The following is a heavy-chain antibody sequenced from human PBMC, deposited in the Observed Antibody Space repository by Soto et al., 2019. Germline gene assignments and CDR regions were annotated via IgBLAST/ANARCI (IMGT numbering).Heavy chain of an antibody. CDR1: GFSFTNAW. Sequence: EVQLVESGGGLVKPGGSLRLSCAASGFSFTNAWINWVRQAPGKGLEWVGHIKNKADGGTTDYAAPVEGRFTISRDDSKTTVYLQMNSLKTEDTAVYYCTTGYSSSWYYWGQGTLVTVSS. J-gene: IGHJ4*02. CDR3: TTGYSSSWYY. V-gene: IGHV3-15*07. D-gene: IGHD6-13*01. CDR2: IKNKADGGTT.